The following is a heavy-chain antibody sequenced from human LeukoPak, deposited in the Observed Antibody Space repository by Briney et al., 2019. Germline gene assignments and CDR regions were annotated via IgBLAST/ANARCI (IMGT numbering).Heavy chain of an antibody. D-gene: IGHD6-13*01. CDR2: ISSSGSTI. J-gene: IGHJ6*02. Sequence: GGSLRLSCAASGFTFSSYEMNWVRQAPGKGLEWVSYISSSGSTIYYADSVKGRFTISRDNAKNSLYLQMNSLRAEDTAVYCCARDLSSSWPYYYYGMDVWGQGTTVTVSS. CDR1: GFTFSSYE. V-gene: IGHV3-48*03. CDR3: ARDLSSSWPYYYYGMDV.